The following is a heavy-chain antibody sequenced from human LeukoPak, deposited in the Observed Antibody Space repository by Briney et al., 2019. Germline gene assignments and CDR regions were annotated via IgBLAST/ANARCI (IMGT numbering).Heavy chain of an antibody. CDR3: ARGPDRYTIFGVVIHLDY. V-gene: IGHV1-69*04. Sequence: SVKVSCKVSGGTFSNYAINWVRQAPGQGLEWMGRISPILDISNYAQKFQGRVTITADKSTSTAYMELSSLRSEDTAVYYCARGPDRYTIFGVVIHLDYWGQGTLVTVSS. CDR2: ISPILDIS. D-gene: IGHD3-3*01. J-gene: IGHJ4*02. CDR1: GGTFSNYA.